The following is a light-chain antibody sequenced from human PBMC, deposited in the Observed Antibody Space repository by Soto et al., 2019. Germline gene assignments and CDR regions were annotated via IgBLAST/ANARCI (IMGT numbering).Light chain of an antibody. CDR1: QSISVTY. Sequence: EIVLTQSPGTLSLSPGERATLSCRASQSISVTYLAWYQQKPGQAPRLLIYTTSIRATGIPDRFSGSGSGTDFTLTISRLEPEDFAVYYCQQYGNSIPITFGQGTRLEI. CDR3: QQYGNSIPIT. V-gene: IGKV3-20*01. CDR2: TTS. J-gene: IGKJ5*01.